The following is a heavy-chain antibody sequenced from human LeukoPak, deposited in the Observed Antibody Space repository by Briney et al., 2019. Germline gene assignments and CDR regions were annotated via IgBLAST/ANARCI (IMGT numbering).Heavy chain of an antibody. CDR1: GFTFSSYS. V-gene: IGHV3-21*01. CDR2: ISSTSSYI. CDR3: VRDTAAAGTVEFDY. D-gene: IGHD6-13*01. Sequence: GGSLRLSCAASGFTFSSYSMNWVRQAPGKGLEWVSSISSTSSYIYYADSVKGRFTISRDNAKNSLYLQMNSLRAEDTAMYYCVRDTAAAGTVEFDYWDQGTLVTVSS. J-gene: IGHJ4*02.